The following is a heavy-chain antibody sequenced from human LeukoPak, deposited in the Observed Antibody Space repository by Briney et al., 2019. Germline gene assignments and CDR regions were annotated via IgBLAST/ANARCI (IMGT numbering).Heavy chain of an antibody. Sequence: GGSLRLSCAASGFTLSDYYMSWIRQAPGKGLEWVSYISSSSSYTNYADSVKGRFTISRDNAKNSLYLQMNSLRAEDTAVYYCAREYGSGSYYKGGAFDIWGQGTMVTVSS. CDR3: AREYGSGSYYKGGAFDI. CDR2: ISSSSSYT. J-gene: IGHJ3*02. V-gene: IGHV3-11*06. D-gene: IGHD3-10*01. CDR1: GFTLSDYY.